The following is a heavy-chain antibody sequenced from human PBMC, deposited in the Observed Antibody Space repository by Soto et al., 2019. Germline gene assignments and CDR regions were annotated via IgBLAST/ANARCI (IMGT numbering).Heavy chain of an antibody. V-gene: IGHV1-46*03. J-gene: IGHJ6*03. D-gene: IGHD2-2*01. CDR2: INPSGGST. CDR1: GYTFTSYY. Sequence: QVQLVQSGAEVKKPGASVTVSCTASGYTFTSYYIHCVRQAPGQGLEWMGIINPSGGSTSYAQKFQGRVTMTRDTSTSTVYMEVSGLRSEDTAVYYCARDQEPATLYYDYSYMDVWGKGTTVTVSS. CDR3: ARDQEPATLYYDYSYMDV.